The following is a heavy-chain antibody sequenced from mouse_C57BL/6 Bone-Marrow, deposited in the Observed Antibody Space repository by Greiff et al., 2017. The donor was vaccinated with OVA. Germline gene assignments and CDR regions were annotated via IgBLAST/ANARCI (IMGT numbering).Heavy chain of an antibody. Sequence: EVQLQQSGPELVKPGASVKIPCKASGYTFTDYNMDWVKQSHGKSLEWIGDINPNNGGTIYNQKFKGKATLTVDKSSSTAYMELRSLTSEDTAVYYCARRGRQLRLRNYYAMDYWGQGTSVTVAS. CDR2: INPNNGGT. D-gene: IGHD3-2*02. J-gene: IGHJ4*01. CDR1: GYTFTDYN. CDR3: ARRGRQLRLRNYYAMDY. V-gene: IGHV1-18*01.